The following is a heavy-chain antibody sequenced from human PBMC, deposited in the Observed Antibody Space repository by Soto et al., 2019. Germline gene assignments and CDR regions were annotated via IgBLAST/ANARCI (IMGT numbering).Heavy chain of an antibody. D-gene: IGHD3-3*02. CDR3: ARDRLLSSYYYYYYGMDV. V-gene: IGHV1-3*01. CDR1: GYTFTSYG. J-gene: IGHJ6*02. CDR2: INASNGNT. Sequence: ASVKVSCKASGYTFTSYGIHWVRQAPGQRLEWTGWINASNGNTKYSEKFQGRVTITRDTSASTAYLKLSSVTAADTAVYYCARDRLLSSYYYYYYGMDVWGQGTTVTVSS.